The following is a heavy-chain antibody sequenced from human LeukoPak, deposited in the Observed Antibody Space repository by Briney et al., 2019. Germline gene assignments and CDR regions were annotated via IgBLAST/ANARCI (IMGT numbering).Heavy chain of an antibody. V-gene: IGHV1-2*02. CDR2: INPNSGGT. CDR1: GYTFTGYY. D-gene: IGHD1-26*01. Sequence: ASVKVSCKASGYTFTGYYMHWVRQAPGQGLEWMGWINPNSGGTNYAQKFQGRVTMTRDTSISTAYMELSRLRSDDTAVYYCARDDSGNYYFDYWGQGTLVTVSS. J-gene: IGHJ4*02. CDR3: ARDDSGNYYFDY.